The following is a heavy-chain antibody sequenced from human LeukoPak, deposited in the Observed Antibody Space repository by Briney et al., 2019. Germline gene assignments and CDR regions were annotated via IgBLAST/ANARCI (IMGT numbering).Heavy chain of an antibody. CDR2: IKQDGSEK. Sequence: GGSLRLSCAASGFTFSNYWMNWVRQAPGKGLEWVANIKQDGSEKYYVDSVKGRFTISRDNAKNSLYLQMNSLRAEDTAVYYCARDYSSGWYGYYFDYWGQGTLVTVSS. V-gene: IGHV3-7*01. CDR1: GFTFSNYW. D-gene: IGHD6-19*01. J-gene: IGHJ4*02. CDR3: ARDYSSGWYGYYFDY.